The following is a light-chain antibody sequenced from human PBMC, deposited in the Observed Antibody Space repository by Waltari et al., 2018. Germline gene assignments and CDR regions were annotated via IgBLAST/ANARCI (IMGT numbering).Light chain of an antibody. CDR2: WAS. Sequence: DIVMTQSPDSLAVSLGERATISCRSSQSVIYNSNAKNYLAWYQQKPEQPPRLLIYWASTRESWVPDRFSGSVAGTDFTLTISNLQAEDVAVYYFQQYYRSRTFGQGTKVEIK. V-gene: IGKV4-1*01. J-gene: IGKJ1*01. CDR3: QQYYRSRT. CDR1: QSVIYNSNAKNY.